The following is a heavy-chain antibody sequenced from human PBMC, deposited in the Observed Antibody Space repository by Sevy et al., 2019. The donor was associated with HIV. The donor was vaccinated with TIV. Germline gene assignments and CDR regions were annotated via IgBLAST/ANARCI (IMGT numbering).Heavy chain of an antibody. CDR2: ISGSGGST. D-gene: IGHD3-10*01. CDR1: GFTFSSYA. Sequence: GGSLRLSCAASGFTFSSYAMSWVRQAPGKGLEWVSAISGSGGSTYYADSVKGRFTISRDNPKNTLYLQMNSLRAEDTAVYYCAKDSTMVRGVIDYWGQGTLVTVSS. V-gene: IGHV3-23*01. CDR3: AKDSTMVRGVIDY. J-gene: IGHJ4*02.